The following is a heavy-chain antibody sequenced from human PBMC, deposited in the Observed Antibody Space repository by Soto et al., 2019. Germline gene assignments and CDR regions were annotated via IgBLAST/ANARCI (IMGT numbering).Heavy chain of an antibody. J-gene: IGHJ4*02. D-gene: IGHD1-1*01. V-gene: IGHV1-2*02. CDR2: INLNSGGT. CDR3: ARDSWNDMGSFDY. CDR1: GYTFTGYY. Sequence: GFSVKVSCKASGYTFTGYYMPSVRQAPGQGLEWMGSINLNSGGTNYAQKFQGRVTMTRDTSISTAYMELSRLRSDHPPVYYCARDSWNDMGSFDYWGQGILPTVSS.